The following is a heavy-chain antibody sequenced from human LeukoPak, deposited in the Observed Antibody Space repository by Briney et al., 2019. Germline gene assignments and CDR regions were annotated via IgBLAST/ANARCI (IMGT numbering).Heavy chain of an antibody. CDR2: IYYSGST. CDR3: ARNEWFGELSNYYYGMDV. J-gene: IGHJ6*02. CDR1: GGSISSHY. V-gene: IGHV4-59*11. D-gene: IGHD3-10*01. Sequence: SETLSLTCTVSGGSISSHYWSWIRQPPGKELEWIGYIYYSGSTNYNPSLKSRVTISVDTSKNQFSLKLSSVTAADTAVYYCARNEWFGELSNYYYGMDVWGQGTTVTVSS.